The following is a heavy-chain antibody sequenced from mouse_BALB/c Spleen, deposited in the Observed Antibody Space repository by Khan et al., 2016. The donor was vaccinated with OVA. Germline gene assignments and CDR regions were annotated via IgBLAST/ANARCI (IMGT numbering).Heavy chain of an antibody. CDR3: ARVYWGDIDY. CDR1: GYSITSDYA. V-gene: IGHV3-2*02. D-gene: IGHD1-1*01. CDR2: ITYSGNT. J-gene: IGHJ2*01. Sequence: EVKLLESGPGLVKPSQSLSLTCTVTGYSITSDYAWNWLRQFPGNKLEWTGFITYSGNTNYNPSLTSRFSITRDTSKNQFFLQLNYVTTEDTATYYCARVYWGDIDYWGQGTTLTVSS.